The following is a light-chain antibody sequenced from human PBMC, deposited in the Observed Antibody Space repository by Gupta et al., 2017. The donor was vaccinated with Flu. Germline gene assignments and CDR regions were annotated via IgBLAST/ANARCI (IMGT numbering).Light chain of an antibody. V-gene: IGLV3-21*02. CDR2: DDT. J-gene: IGLJ2*01. CDR1: NNGRKY. Sequence: GNNNGRKYGHWDQQRPRQAPVLDVYDDTDRPSRIPVLYSGSNSRYAATLTIVRVEAGDEADYYCQWWYSSSDRPVVFGGGTKLAVL. CDR3: QWWYSSSDRPVV.